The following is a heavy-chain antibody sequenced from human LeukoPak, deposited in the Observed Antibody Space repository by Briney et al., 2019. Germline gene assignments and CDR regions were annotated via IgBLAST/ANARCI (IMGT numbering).Heavy chain of an antibody. Sequence: SVNVSCKASGGTFSSYAISWVRQAPGQGLEWMGGIIPIFGTANYAQNFQGRVTITTDESTSTAYMELSSLRSDDTAVYYCARVLGYSYGPYYYYYYMDVWGKGTTVTVSS. CDR3: ARVLGYSYGPYYYYYYMDV. D-gene: IGHD5-18*01. CDR1: GGTFSSYA. CDR2: IIPIFGTA. V-gene: IGHV1-69*05. J-gene: IGHJ6*03.